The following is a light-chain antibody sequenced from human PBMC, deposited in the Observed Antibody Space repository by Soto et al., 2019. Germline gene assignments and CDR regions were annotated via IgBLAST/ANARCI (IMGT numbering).Light chain of an antibody. CDR1: QSVGGD. Sequence: PGERVTLSCRASQSVGGDVAWYQQKPGQAPRLLIFGASTRATAVPARFSGSGSGTDFTLTISRLEPEDFAVYYCQYYGSSHSNTFGQGTRLEIK. CDR2: GAS. CDR3: QYYGSSHSNT. V-gene: IGKV3-20*01. J-gene: IGKJ5*01.